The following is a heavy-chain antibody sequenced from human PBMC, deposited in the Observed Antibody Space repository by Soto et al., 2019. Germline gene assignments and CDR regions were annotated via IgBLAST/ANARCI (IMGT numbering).Heavy chain of an antibody. CDR2: ISGSGGST. D-gene: IGHD2-2*01. V-gene: IGHV3-23*01. J-gene: IGHJ3*02. CDR3: AKDRAAPLGYCSSTSCSGFAFDI. CDR1: GFSFSSYA. Sequence: GGSLRLSCAASGFSFSSYAMSWVRQAPGKGLDWVSAISGSGGSTYYADSVKGRFTISRDNAKNTLYLQMNSLRAEDTALYYCAKDRAAPLGYCSSTSCSGFAFDIWGQGTMVNVSS.